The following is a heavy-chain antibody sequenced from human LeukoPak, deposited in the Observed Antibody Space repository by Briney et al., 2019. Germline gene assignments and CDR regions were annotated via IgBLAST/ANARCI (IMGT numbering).Heavy chain of an antibody. V-gene: IGHV4-34*01. CDR2: INHSGST. Sequence: SETLSLTCAVYGGSFSGYYWSWIRQPPGKGLEWIGEINHSGSTNYNPSLKSRVTISVDTSKNQFSLKLSSVTAADTAVYYCARGDGSYLNWFDPWGQGTLVTVSS. CDR3: ARGDGSYLNWFDP. J-gene: IGHJ5*02. CDR1: GGSFSGYY. D-gene: IGHD1-26*01.